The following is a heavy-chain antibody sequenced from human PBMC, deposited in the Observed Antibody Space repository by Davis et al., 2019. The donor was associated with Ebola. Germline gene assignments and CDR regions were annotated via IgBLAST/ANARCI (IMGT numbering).Heavy chain of an antibody. V-gene: IGHV3-74*01. CDR2: INTDGGNT. Sequence: PGGSLRLSCAASGFTFSTYWMHWVRQLPGKGLVWVSRINTDGGNTSYADSVEGRFTVSRDNAKNMLYVQMNSLRAEDTGIYYCGRVIFFPGIGMDIWGQGTTVTVSS. CDR3: GRVIFFPGIGMDI. D-gene: IGHD1-14*01. J-gene: IGHJ6*02. CDR1: GFTFSTYW.